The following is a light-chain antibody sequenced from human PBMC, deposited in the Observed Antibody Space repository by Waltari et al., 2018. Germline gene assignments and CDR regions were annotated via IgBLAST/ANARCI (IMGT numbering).Light chain of an antibody. J-gene: IGKJ2*01. CDR3: QQYGSSVLYT. CDR1: QSLTKRY. CDR2: GAS. Sequence: SPGERATLSCRASQSLTKRYLAWYQQKPGQAPRLLIYGASSRAAGIPDRFSGSGSGTDFTLTISRLEPEDFEVYYCQQYGSSVLYTFGQGTKLEIK. V-gene: IGKV3-20*01.